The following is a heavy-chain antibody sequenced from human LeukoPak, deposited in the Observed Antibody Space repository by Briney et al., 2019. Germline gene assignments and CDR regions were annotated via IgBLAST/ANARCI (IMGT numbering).Heavy chain of an antibody. J-gene: IGHJ3*02. CDR2: ISGSGGST. D-gene: IGHD6-6*01. CDR1: GFTFSRYS. CDR3: AKDLGRRIAARLGAFDI. V-gene: IGHV3-23*01. Sequence: GGSLRLSCAASGFTFSRYSMNWVRQAPGKGLEWVSAISGSGGSTYYADSVKGRFTISRDNSKNTLYLQMNSLRAEDTAVYYCAKDLGRRIAARLGAFDIWGQGTMVTVSS.